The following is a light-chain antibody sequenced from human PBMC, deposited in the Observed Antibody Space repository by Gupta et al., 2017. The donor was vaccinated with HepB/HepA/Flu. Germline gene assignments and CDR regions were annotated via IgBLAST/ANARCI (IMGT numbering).Light chain of an antibody. Sequence: EVVMTQSPATVSESPGDRATLSCRASHNIRRNLAWYQQAPGQAPRLLIYDASTRATGIPGKFSGSGSGTEFTLTISSLQSEDFVIYFCQHENNCPKAFGQGTKVEFK. V-gene: IGKV3-15*01. CDR2: DAS. CDR1: HNIRRN. CDR3: QHENNCPKA. J-gene: IGKJ1*01.